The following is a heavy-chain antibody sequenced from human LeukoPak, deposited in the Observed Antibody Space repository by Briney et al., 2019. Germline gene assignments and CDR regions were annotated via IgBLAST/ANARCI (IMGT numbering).Heavy chain of an antibody. CDR2: IYYSGST. D-gene: IGHD6-19*01. Sequence: SQTLSLTCTVSGGSISSGDYYWSWIRQPPGKGLEWIGYIYYSGSTYYNPSLKSRVTISVDTSKNQFSLKLSSVTAADTAVYYCARDSDGGWAYYFDYWGQGTLVTVSS. CDR1: GGSISSGDYY. J-gene: IGHJ4*02. V-gene: IGHV4-30-4*01. CDR3: ARDSDGGWAYYFDY.